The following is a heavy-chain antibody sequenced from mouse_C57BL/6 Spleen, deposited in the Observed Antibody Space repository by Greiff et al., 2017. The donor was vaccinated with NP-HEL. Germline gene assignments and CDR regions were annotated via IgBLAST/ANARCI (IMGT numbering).Heavy chain of an antibody. Sequence: EVMLVESGGGLVKPGGSLKLSCAASGFTFSDYGMHWVRQAPEKGLEWVAYISSGSSTIYYADTVKGRFTISRDNAKNTLFLQMTSLRSEDTAMYYCARVITTDPHYYAMDYWGQGTSVTVSS. CDR1: GFTFSDYG. D-gene: IGHD1-1*01. V-gene: IGHV5-17*01. CDR3: ARVITTDPHYYAMDY. CDR2: ISSGSSTI. J-gene: IGHJ4*01.